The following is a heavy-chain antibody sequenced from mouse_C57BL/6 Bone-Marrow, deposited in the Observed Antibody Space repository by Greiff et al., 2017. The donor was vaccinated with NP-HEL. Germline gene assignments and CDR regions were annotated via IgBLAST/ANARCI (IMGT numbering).Heavy chain of an antibody. CDR3: ARDGYDGDY. J-gene: IGHJ2*01. CDR2: IYPGSGNT. CDR1: GYTFTDYY. Sequence: VQLQQSGAELVRPGASVKLSCKASGYTFTDYYINWVKQRPGQGLEWIARIYPGSGNTYYNEKFKGKATLTAEKSSSTAYMQLSSLTSEDSAVYFCARDGYDGDYWGQGTTLTVSS. D-gene: IGHD2-2*01. V-gene: IGHV1-76*01.